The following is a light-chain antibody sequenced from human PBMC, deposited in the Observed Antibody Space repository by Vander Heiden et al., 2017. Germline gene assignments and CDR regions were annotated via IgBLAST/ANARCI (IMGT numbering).Light chain of an antibody. CDR3: QQTFITPPDT. CDR1: QSITTY. J-gene: IGKJ5*01. CDR2: GAS. V-gene: IGKV1-39*01. Sequence: DIQMTQSPTSLSASVGDTVTITCRASQSITTYLNWYQQKAGKAPNLLIYGASSLQTGVPSRFSGSGSGTDFTLTISSLQPEDFATYYCQQTFITPPDTFGQGTRLEMK.